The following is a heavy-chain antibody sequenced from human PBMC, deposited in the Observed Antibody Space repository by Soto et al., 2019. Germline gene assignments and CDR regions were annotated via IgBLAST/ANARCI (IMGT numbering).Heavy chain of an antibody. CDR3: AKLGGRITIFGVVQDAFDI. D-gene: IGHD3-3*01. CDR1: GFTFSSYG. J-gene: IGHJ3*02. CDR2: ISYDGSNK. V-gene: IGHV3-30*18. Sequence: GGSLRLSCAASGFTFSSYGMHWVRQAPGKGLEWVAVISYDGSNKYYADSVKGRFTISRDNSKNTLYLQMNSLRAEDTAVYYCAKLGGRITIFGVVQDAFDIWGQGTMVTVSS.